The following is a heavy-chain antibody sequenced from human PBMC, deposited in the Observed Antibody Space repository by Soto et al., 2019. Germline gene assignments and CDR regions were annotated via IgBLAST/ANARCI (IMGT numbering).Heavy chain of an antibody. V-gene: IGHV3-23*01. Sequence: AGGSLRLSCVASVFTFSRYAMSWVRQAPKKGLEWVSAISGSGGSTYYADSVKGRFTISRDNSKNTLYMQMNSLRAEDTDVYYCAKDLGKSNGFEEVRYYFDYWGQGTLVTVSS. CDR3: AKDLGKSNGFEEVRYYFDY. CDR2: ISGSGGST. D-gene: IGHD2-8*01. CDR1: VFTFSRYA. J-gene: IGHJ4*02.